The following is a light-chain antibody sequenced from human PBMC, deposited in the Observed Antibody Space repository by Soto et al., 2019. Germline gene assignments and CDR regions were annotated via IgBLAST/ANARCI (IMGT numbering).Light chain of an antibody. CDR2: EVS. V-gene: IGLV2-11*01. CDR3: SSYTTIKTVV. CDR1: NSDVGGYNF. J-gene: IGLJ2*01. Sequence: QSALTQPRSVSGSPGQSVTISCTGTNSDVGGYNFVSWYQQLPGKAPKLIIFEVSNRPSGISDRFSGFKSANTAYLTISGVQPEDEADYHCSSYTTIKTVVFGGGTKLTVL.